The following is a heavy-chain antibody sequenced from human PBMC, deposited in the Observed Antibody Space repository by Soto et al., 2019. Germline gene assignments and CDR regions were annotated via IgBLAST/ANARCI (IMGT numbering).Heavy chain of an antibody. CDR1: GFTFSDYY. J-gene: IGHJ5*02. D-gene: IGHD3-10*01. CDR2: ISSSGSTI. V-gene: IGHV3-11*01. CDR3: ARPKFITMVRGVHNWFDP. Sequence: SVGSLRLSCAASGFTFSDYYMSWIRQAPGKGLEWVSYISSSGSTIYYADSVKGRFTISRDNAKNSLYLQMNSLRAEDTAVYYCARPKFITMVRGVHNWFDPWGQGTLVTVSS.